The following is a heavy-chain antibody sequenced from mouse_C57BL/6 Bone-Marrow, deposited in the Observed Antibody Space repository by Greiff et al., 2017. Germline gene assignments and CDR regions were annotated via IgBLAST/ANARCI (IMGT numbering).Heavy chain of an antibody. D-gene: IGHD3-3*01. J-gene: IGHJ1*03. CDR2: IDPETGGT. CDR3: TREGPGYFDV. CDR1: GYTFTDYE. Sequence: QVQLKESGAELVRPGASVTLSCKASGYTFTDYEMHWVKQTPVHGLEWIGAIDPETGGTAYNQKFKGKAILTADKSSSTAYMELRSLTSEDSAVYYCTREGPGYFDVWGTGTTVTVSS. V-gene: IGHV1-15*01.